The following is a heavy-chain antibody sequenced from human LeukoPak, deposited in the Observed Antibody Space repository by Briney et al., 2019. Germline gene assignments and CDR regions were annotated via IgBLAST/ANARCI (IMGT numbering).Heavy chain of an antibody. V-gene: IGHV4-31*03. J-gene: IGHJ5*02. CDR1: GTSIGSGRHY. CDR3: ARSHPFDH. CDR2: IYYSGGT. Sequence: SQTLSLTCTVSGTSIGSGRHYWSWLRQHPGKGLEWIGYIYYSGGTYTTPSLKSRVTMSVDTSKNQFSLKLNSVTAADTAVYYCARSHPFDHWGQGTLVIASS.